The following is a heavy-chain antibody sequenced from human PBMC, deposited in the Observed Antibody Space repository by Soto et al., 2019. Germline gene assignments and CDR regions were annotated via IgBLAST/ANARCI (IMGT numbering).Heavy chain of an antibody. V-gene: IGHV3-21*01. CDR1: GFTFSSYS. D-gene: IGHD6-6*01. J-gene: IGHJ5*02. CDR3: ARDAGSIAARRWWFDP. CDR2: ISSSSSYI. Sequence: GGSLRLSCAASGFTFSSYSMNWVRQAPGKGLEWVSSISSSSSYIYYADSVKGRFTISRDNAKNSLYLQMNSLRAEDTAVYYCARDAGSIAARRWWFDPWGQGTLVTVSS.